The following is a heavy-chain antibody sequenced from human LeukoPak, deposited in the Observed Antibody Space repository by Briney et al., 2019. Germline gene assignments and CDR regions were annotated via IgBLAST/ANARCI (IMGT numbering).Heavy chain of an antibody. CDR1: GFTFDNYR. V-gene: IGHV3-23*01. D-gene: IGHD1-26*01. CDR2: VNADGGNT. CDR3: TKRVKYGGTWDHFAD. Sequence: GGSLRLSYAASGFTFDNYRMSWVRQAPGKGLEWVSTVNADGGNTYYADSVKGRFTTSRDNSKSTLILQMNSLRVEDTALYYCTKRVKYGGTWDHFADWGQGTLVTVSS. J-gene: IGHJ4*02.